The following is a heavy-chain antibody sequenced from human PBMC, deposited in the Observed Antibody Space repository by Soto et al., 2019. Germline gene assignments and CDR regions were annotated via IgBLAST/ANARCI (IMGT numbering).Heavy chain of an antibody. CDR1: GGSVSSGSYY. CDR2: IYYSGST. V-gene: IGHV4-61*01. CDR3: ARERRDGYNFGIPSYYFDY. J-gene: IGHJ4*02. Sequence: SETLSLTCTVSGGSVSSGSYYWSWIRQPPGKGLEWIGYIYYSGSTNYDPSLKSRVTISVDTSKNQFSLKLSSVTAADTAVYYCARERRDGYNFGIPSYYFDYWGQGTLVTVSS. D-gene: IGHD5-12*01.